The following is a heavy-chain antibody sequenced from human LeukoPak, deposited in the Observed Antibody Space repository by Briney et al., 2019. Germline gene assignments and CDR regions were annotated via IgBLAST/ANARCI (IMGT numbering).Heavy chain of an antibody. D-gene: IGHD2-2*01. CDR2: IYHSGST. CDR1: GYSITSGYY. J-gene: IGHJ4*02. Sequence: PSETLSLTCAVSGYSITSGYYWGWIRQPPGKGLEWIGSIYHSGSTYYNPSLKTRVTISVDTSKNQLSLKLSSVTAADTAVYYCARLYLRDHCSSTSCCGLYFDYWGQGTLVTVSS. CDR3: ARLYLRDHCSSTSCCGLYFDY. V-gene: IGHV4-38-2*01.